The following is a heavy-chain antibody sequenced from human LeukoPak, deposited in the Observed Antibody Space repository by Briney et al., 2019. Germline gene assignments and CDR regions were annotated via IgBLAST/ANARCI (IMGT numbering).Heavy chain of an antibody. CDR3: ARSVTVTTPIDY. V-gene: IGHV4-34*01. CDR2: INHSGST. D-gene: IGHD4-17*01. CDR1: GGSFSGYY. Sequence: SETLSLTCAVYGGSFSGYYWSWIRQPPGKGLEWIGEINHSGSTNYNPSLKSRVTISVDTSKNQFSLKLSSVTAADTAVYYCARSVTVTTPIDYWGRGTLVTVSS. J-gene: IGHJ4*02.